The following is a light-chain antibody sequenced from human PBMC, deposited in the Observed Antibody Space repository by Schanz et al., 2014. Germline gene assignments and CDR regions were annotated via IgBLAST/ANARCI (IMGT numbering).Light chain of an antibody. CDR3: QAWDSSTVV. CDR1: KLGNKF. V-gene: IGLV3-1*01. J-gene: IGLJ2*01. CDR2: QDT. Sequence: SYELTQPPSVSVSPGQTASITCSGDKLGNKFVCWYQQKPGQSPVLVLFQDTKRPSGIPERFSGSNSGNTATLTISGTQALDEADYYCQAWDSSTVVFGGGTKVTVL.